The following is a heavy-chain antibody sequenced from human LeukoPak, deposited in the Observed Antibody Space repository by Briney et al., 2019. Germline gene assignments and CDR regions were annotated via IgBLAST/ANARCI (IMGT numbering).Heavy chain of an antibody. CDR1: GFTFSSYW. Sequence: GGSLRLSCAASGFTFSSYWMHWVRRAPGKGLVCVSRITSDGSSTNYADSVRGRFTISRDNAKNTVYLQMNSLRAEDTAVYFCARDLTGAVFDFWGQGTLVTVSS. CDR2: ITSDGSST. D-gene: IGHD1-26*01. J-gene: IGHJ4*02. V-gene: IGHV3-74*01. CDR3: ARDLTGAVFDF.